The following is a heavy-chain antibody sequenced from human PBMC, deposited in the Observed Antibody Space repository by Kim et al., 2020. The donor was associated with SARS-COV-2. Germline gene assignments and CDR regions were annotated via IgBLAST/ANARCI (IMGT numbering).Heavy chain of an antibody. Sequence: GGSLRLSCAASGFTFSSYAMSWVRQAPGKGLEWVSAISGSGGSTYYADSVKGRFTISRDNSKNTLYLQMNSLRAEDTAVYYCAKALRGFFGGYDHPNNWFDPWGQGTLVTVSS. V-gene: IGHV3-23*01. CDR3: AKALRGFFGGYDHPNNWFDP. D-gene: IGHD5-12*01. J-gene: IGHJ5*02. CDR1: GFTFSSYA. CDR2: ISGSGGST.